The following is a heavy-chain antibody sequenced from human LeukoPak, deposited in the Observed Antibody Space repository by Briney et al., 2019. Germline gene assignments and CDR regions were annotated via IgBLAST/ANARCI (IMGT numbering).Heavy chain of an antibody. D-gene: IGHD4-17*01. Sequence: GGSLRLSCEASGFTFNLYAMMWVRQAPGKGLEWVSAVRGSGGVTQYADSMKGRFTISRDNSRNTLFLQMNSLRAEDTAVYFCARDPNGDYIGAFEFWGQGTMVTVSS. CDR3: ARDPNGDYIGAFEF. J-gene: IGHJ3*01. V-gene: IGHV3-23*01. CDR1: GFTFNLYA. CDR2: VRGSGGVT.